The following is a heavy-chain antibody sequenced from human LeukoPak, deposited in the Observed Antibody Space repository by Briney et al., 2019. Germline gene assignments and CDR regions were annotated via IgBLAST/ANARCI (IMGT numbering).Heavy chain of an antibody. CDR2: ISSRTYI. J-gene: IGHJ6*03. V-gene: IGHV3-21*04. Sequence: GGSLRLSCAASGFTFSGYSMNWVRQAPGKGLEWVSSISSRTYIYYADSVKGRFTISRDNSKNTLYLQMNSLRAEDTALYYCAKAGGSGSYGLQYYYYMDVWGKGTTVTVSS. D-gene: IGHD3-10*01. CDR1: GFTFSGYS. CDR3: AKAGGSGSYGLQYYYYMDV.